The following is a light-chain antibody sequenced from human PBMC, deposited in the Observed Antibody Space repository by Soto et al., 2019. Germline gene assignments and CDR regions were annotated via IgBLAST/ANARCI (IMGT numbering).Light chain of an antibody. J-gene: IGKJ4*01. V-gene: IGKV1-39*01. CDR3: QQGSFTLT. CDR1: QSISTY. CDR2: GAS. Sequence: DIQMTQSPSSLSASVGDRVTITCRASQSISTYLNWYQQKLGKAPKLLISGASSLQGGVPSRFSRPGYGTDFTLTISSLQPEDFAPYYCQQGSFTLTFGGGTKLEIK.